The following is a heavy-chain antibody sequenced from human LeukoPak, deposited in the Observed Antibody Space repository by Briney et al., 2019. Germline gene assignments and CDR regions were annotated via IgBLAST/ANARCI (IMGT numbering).Heavy chain of an antibody. J-gene: IGHJ4*02. V-gene: IGHV1-69*01. Sequence: SVKVSCKASGGTFSSYAISWVRQAPGQGLEWMGGIIPIFGTANYAQKFQGRVTITADESTSTAYMELRSLRSDDTAVYYCARDYFGDTAMRGLVGDWGQGTLVTVSS. CDR3: ARDYFGDTAMRGLVGD. CDR1: GGTFSSYA. CDR2: IIPIFGTA. D-gene: IGHD5-18*01.